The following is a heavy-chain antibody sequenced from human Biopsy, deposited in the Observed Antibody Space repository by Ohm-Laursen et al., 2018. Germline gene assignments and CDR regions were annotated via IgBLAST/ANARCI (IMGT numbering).Heavy chain of an antibody. CDR2: VWYDGTNE. D-gene: IGHD6-19*01. Sequence: SLRLSCAASGFTFGHYAMHWVRQAPGKGLEWISLVWYDGTNEDYADSVKGRFPISRDNSKNTLYLQINTLTLEDTAFYYCARGLSSGWYGYFDVWGRGTLVTVSS. CDR1: GFTFGHYA. V-gene: IGHV3-33*01. J-gene: IGHJ2*01. CDR3: ARGLSSGWYGYFDV.